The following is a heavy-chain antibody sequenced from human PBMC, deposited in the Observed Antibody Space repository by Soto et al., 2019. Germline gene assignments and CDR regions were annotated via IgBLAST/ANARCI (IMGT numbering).Heavy chain of an antibody. Sequence: AGGSLRLSCAGSGFTFSSYEMNWVRQAPGKGLEWVSYISSSGSTIYYADSVKGRFTISRDNAKNSLYLQMNSLRAEDTAVYYCARGADYYDSSGYSDYWGQGTLVTVSS. CDR1: GFTFSSYE. D-gene: IGHD3-22*01. CDR2: ISSSGSTI. CDR3: ARGADYYDSSGYSDY. J-gene: IGHJ4*02. V-gene: IGHV3-48*03.